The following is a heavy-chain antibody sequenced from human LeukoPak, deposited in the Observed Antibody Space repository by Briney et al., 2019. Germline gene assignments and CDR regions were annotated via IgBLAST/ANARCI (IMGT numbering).Heavy chain of an antibody. Sequence: SETLSLTCAVYGGSFSGYYWSWIRQPPGKGLEWIGEINHSGSTNYNPSLKSRVTISVDTSKNQFSLKLSSVTAADTAVYYCARSPGTRYYYYYYGMDVWSQGTTVTVSS. V-gene: IGHV4-34*01. D-gene: IGHD1-7*01. CDR2: INHSGST. CDR3: ARSPGTRYYYYYYGMDV. CDR1: GGSFSGYY. J-gene: IGHJ6*02.